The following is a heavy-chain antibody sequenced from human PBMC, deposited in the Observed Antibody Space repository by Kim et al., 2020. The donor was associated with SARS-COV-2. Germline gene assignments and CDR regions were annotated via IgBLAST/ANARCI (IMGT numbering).Heavy chain of an antibody. CDR3: MRIRPFDT. CDR2: IGPKSGDK. D-gene: IGHD3-3*02. V-gene: IGHV1-2*02. J-gene: IGHJ4*02. Sequence: ASVKVSCKASGYTFTDSYIHWMRQAPGQGLEWMGSIGPKSGDKSYAPTFQDRFTMTTDTSISTAYMELNRLRSDDTAVYYCMRIRPFDTWGQGTLVTVSS. CDR1: GYTFTDSY.